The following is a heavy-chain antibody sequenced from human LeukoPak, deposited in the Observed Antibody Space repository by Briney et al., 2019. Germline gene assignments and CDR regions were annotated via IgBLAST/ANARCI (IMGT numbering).Heavy chain of an antibody. Sequence: GRSPRLSCAASGXTFSSYGMHWVRQTPGKGLEWVAVIWSDGSNKYYADSVKGRFTISRDNSKNTLYLQMNSLRAEDTAVYYCARAFFAYYGSGTYLDYWGQGTLVTVSS. CDR2: IWSDGSNK. V-gene: IGHV3-33*01. CDR3: ARAFFAYYGSGTYLDY. CDR1: GXTFSSYG. J-gene: IGHJ4*02. D-gene: IGHD3-10*01.